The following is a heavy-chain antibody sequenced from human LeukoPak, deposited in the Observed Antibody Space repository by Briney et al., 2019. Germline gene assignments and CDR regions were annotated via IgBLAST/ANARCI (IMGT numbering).Heavy chain of an antibody. CDR3: ARTYYDYVWGSYRHSVWFDP. J-gene: IGHJ5*02. CDR2: IYHSGST. CDR1: GYSISSGYY. D-gene: IGHD3-16*02. V-gene: IGHV4-38-2*01. Sequence: SETLSLTCAVSGYSISSGYYWGWIRQPPGKGLEWIGSIYHSGSTYYNPSLKSLVTISVDTSKNQFSLKLSSVTAADTAVYYCARTYYDYVWGSYRHSVWFDPWGQGTLVTVSS.